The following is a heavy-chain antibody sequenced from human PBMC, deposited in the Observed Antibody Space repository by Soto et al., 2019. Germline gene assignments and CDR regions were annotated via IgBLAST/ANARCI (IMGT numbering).Heavy chain of an antibody. CDR1: GYTLTNYA. J-gene: IGHJ4*02. CDR2: INTGNGNT. D-gene: IGHD2-15*01. V-gene: IGHV1-3*04. Sequence: ASVKVSCKDSGYTLTNYAIHWVRQAPGQRLEWMGWINTGNGNTKSSQRFQGRVTISRDTSASTAYMELSSLRAEDTAVYYCARIRVIAGKYFDYWGQGTLVTVSS. CDR3: ARIRVIAGKYFDY.